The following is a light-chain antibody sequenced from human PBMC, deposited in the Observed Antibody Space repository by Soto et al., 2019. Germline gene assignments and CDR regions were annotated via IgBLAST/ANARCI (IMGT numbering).Light chain of an antibody. CDR3: QQSYSTRQ. V-gene: IGKV1-39*01. J-gene: IGKJ1*01. CDR2: AAS. CDR1: QSISSY. Sequence: IQMTQSPSSLSASVGDIVTITCRASQSISSYLNWYQQKPGKAPKLLIYAASSLQSGVPSRFSGSGSGTDFTLTISSLQPEDFATYYCQQSYSTRQFGHATKV.